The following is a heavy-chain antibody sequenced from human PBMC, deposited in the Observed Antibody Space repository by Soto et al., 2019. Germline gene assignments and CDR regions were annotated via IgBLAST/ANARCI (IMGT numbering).Heavy chain of an antibody. CDR3: ARSPPNHLPKHDFWSGPHNPEQNYAMDV. CDR1: GYTFTDYY. J-gene: IGHJ6*02. D-gene: IGHD3-3*01. V-gene: IGHV1-2*04. Sequence: GAAVKVSCKASGYTFTDYYMHWVRQALGQGLEWMGAINPNSGCTNYAQKFQGWVTMTRDTSISTAYMELSRLRSDDTAVYYCARSPPNHLPKHDFWSGPHNPEQNYAMDVWGQGTTVTVSS. CDR2: INPNSGCT.